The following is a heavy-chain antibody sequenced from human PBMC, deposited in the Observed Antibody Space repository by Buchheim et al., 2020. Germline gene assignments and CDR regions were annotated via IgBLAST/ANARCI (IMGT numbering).Heavy chain of an antibody. CDR2: IYYSGST. D-gene: IGHD2-15*01. Sequence: QVQLQESGPGLVKPSETLSLTCTVSGGSISSYYWSWIRQPPGKGLEWIGYIYYSGSTNYNPSLKSRVTISVDTSKNQFSLKLSSVTAADTAVYYCARDNYCSGGSCWYNWFDPWGQGTL. CDR3: ARDNYCSGGSCWYNWFDP. CDR1: GGSISSYY. V-gene: IGHV4-59*01. J-gene: IGHJ5*02.